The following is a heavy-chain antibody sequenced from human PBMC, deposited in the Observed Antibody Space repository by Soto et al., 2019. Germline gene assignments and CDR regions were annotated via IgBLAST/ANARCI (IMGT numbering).Heavy chain of an antibody. J-gene: IGHJ6*02. V-gene: IGHV1-69*13. CDR2: IIPIFGTA. CDR1: GGTFSSYA. Sequence: ASVKVSCKASGGTFSSYAISWVRQAPGQGLEWMGGIIPIFGTANYAQKFQGRVTITADESTSTAYMELSSLRSEDTAVYYCARGPRRGKRLVDYYYGMDVWGQGTTVTVSS. CDR3: ARGPRRGKRLVDYYYGMDV. D-gene: IGHD2-15*01.